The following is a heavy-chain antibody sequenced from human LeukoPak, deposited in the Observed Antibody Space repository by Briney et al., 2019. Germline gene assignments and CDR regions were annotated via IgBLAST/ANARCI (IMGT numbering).Heavy chain of an antibody. Sequence: PSETLSLTCAVYGGSFSGYYWSWIRQPPGKGLEWIGEINHGGSTNYSPSLKSRVTISLDTSKNQFSLKMTSVTAADTAVYYCARDPGGSPGDAFDIWGQGTMVTVSS. CDR1: GGSFSGYY. J-gene: IGHJ3*02. V-gene: IGHV4-34*01. CDR2: INHGGST. CDR3: ARDPGGSPGDAFDI. D-gene: IGHD1-26*01.